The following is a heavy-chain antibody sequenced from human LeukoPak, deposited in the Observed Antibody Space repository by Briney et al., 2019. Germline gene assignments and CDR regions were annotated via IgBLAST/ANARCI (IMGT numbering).Heavy chain of an antibody. CDR3: AKELKYQLPSLDY. Sequence: GRSLRLSCEASGFTFSSYGMHWVRQAPGKGLEWVAVISYDGSNKYYADSVKGRFTISRDNSKNTLYLQMNSLRAEDTAVYYCAKELKYQLPSLDYWGQGTLVTVSS. J-gene: IGHJ4*02. D-gene: IGHD2-2*01. V-gene: IGHV3-30*18. CDR2: ISYDGSNK. CDR1: GFTFSSYG.